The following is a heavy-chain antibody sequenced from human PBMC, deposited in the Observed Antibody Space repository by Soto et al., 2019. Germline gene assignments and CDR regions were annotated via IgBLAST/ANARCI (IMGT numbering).Heavy chain of an antibody. CDR3: ARGGKLGGDLDV. Sequence: QVQLVQSGAEVKKPGSSVKVSCKASGGTFGRYTLSWVRQAPGQGLEWMGWIIPILETANYARRFQGRLTSTADTSTATAYMDLSGLTSDDTGGYYWARGGKLGGDLDVWGKGTAVNVS. D-gene: IGHD3-10*01. V-gene: IGHV1-69*08. CDR1: GGTFGRYT. J-gene: IGHJ6*01. CDR2: IIPILETA.